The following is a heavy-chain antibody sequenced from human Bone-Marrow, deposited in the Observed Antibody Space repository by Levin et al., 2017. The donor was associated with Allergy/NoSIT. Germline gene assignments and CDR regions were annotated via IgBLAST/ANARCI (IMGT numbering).Heavy chain of an antibody. V-gene: IGHV4-30-4*01. CDR1: GASITSGDHY. D-gene: IGHD3-22*01. J-gene: IGHJ4*02. CDR2: IYSSGST. CDR3: ARGSDDYNAGYFFDY. Sequence: SETLSLTCSVSGASITSGDHYWSWIRQHPGKGLEWIGYIYSSGSTFYTPSLRSRVAISADTSKNQFSLKLSSVTAADTAVYFGARGSDDYNAGYFFDYWGQGTLVTVSS.